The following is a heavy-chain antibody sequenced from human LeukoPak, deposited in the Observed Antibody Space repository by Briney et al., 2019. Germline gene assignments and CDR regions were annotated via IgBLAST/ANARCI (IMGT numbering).Heavy chain of an antibody. D-gene: IGHD6-13*01. V-gene: IGHV1-18*01. CDR3: AREYSSPYYYYGMDV. Sequence: ASVKVSCKASGYTFTSYGISWVRQAPGQGLEWMGWISAYNGNTNYAQKLQGRVTMTTDTSTSTAYMELRSLRSDDTAVYCCAREYSSPYYYYGMDVWGQGTTVTVSS. CDR2: ISAYNGNT. J-gene: IGHJ6*02. CDR1: GYTFTSYG.